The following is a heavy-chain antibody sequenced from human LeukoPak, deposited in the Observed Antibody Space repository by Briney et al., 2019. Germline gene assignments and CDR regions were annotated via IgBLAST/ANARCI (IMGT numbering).Heavy chain of an antibody. CDR1: GGSFY. V-gene: IGHV4-34*01. Sequence: SETLSLTCAVYGGSFYWSWIRQPPGKGLEWIGEINHSGSTNYNPSLKSRVTISVDTSKNQFSLKLSSVTAADTAVYYCATTRGYSSSSVDYWGQGTLVTVSS. CDR3: ATTRGYSSSSVDY. CDR2: INHSGST. J-gene: IGHJ4*02. D-gene: IGHD6-6*01.